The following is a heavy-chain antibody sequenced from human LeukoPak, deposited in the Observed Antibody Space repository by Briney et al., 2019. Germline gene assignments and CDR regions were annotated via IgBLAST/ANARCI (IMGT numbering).Heavy chain of an antibody. V-gene: IGHV4-38-2*02. Sequence: PSETLSLTCTVSNYSISGGYYWGWIRQPPGKGLEWIGSIYHSGSTYDNPSLKGRVTMSVDTSKNQYYLKLSSVTAADTAVYYCARLRDRGYWGQGTLVTVSS. J-gene: IGHJ4*02. D-gene: IGHD4-17*01. CDR3: ARLRDRGY. CDR1: NYSISGGYY. CDR2: IYHSGST.